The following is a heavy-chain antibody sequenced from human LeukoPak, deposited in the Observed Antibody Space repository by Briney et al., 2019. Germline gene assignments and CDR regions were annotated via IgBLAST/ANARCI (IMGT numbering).Heavy chain of an antibody. Sequence: GASVKVSCKASGGTFSSYAISWVRQAPGQGLEWMGGIIPIFGTANYAQKFQGRVTITADESTSTAYMELSSLRSEDTAVYYCARGPTYYYDSSGYYSTYYFDYWGQGTLVTVSS. J-gene: IGHJ4*02. V-gene: IGHV1-69*13. CDR2: IIPIFGTA. CDR1: GGTFSSYA. CDR3: ARGPTYYYDSSGYYSTYYFDY. D-gene: IGHD3-22*01.